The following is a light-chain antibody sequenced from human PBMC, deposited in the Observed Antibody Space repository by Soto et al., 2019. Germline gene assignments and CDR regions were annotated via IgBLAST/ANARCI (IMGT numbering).Light chain of an antibody. CDR3: KQYNSYPIT. J-gene: IGKJ5*01. V-gene: IGKV1-5*03. CDR2: KAS. CDR1: QTISSW. Sequence: DIQMTQSPSTPSGSVGDRVTITCRASQTISSWLAWYQQKPGKAPKLLIYKASTLKSGVPSRFSGSGSGTEFTLTIRSLQPDDFATYYCKQYNSYPITLGQGTRLEIK.